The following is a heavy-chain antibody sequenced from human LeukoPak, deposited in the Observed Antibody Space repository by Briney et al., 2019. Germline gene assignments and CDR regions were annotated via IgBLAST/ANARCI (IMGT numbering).Heavy chain of an antibody. CDR3: AKDLPTKCRGDCPSDY. J-gene: IGHJ4*02. CDR1: GFTFRSYA. CDR2: ISDNGGRT. V-gene: IGHV3-23*01. Sequence: GGSLRLSCAASGFTFRSYAMNWVRQAPGKGLEWVSHISDNGGRTYYAESVKGRFAISRDNSKNTLYLQMNSLRVEDTALYYCAKDLPTKCRGDCPSDYWGQGTLVAVSS. D-gene: IGHD2-21*02.